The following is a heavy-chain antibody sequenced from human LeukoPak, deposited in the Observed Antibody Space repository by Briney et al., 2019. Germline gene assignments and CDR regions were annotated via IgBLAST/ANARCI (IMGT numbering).Heavy chain of an antibody. D-gene: IGHD3-22*01. CDR3: ARQGALYYYDSSGYSFDY. J-gene: IGHJ4*02. V-gene: IGHV5-51*01. Sequence: GESLKISCKGSGYSFTSYWIGWVRQVPGKGLEWMGIIYPGDSGTRYSPSFQGQVTISADKSISTAYLQWSSLKASDTAMYYCARQGALYYYDSSGYSFDYWGQGTLVTVSS. CDR1: GYSFTSYW. CDR2: IYPGDSGT.